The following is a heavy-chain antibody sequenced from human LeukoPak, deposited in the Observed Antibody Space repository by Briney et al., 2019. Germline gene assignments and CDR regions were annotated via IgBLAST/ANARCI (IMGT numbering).Heavy chain of an antibody. CDR2: EQKDGSYK. D-gene: IGHD3-16*01. Sequence: GSLRLSCATSEFSFSSHGMHWARQAPGKGLEWVAFEQKDGSYKKYADSVKGRFTISRDNSKNTLYLQMNSLRVEDTAVYYCANIPNSFVLDYWGQGSLVTVSS. V-gene: IGHV3-30*02. J-gene: IGHJ4*02. CDR1: EFSFSSHG. CDR3: ANIPNSFVLDY.